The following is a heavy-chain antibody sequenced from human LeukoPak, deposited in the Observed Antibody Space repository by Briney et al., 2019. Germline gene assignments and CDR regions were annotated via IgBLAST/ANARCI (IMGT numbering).Heavy chain of an antibody. D-gene: IGHD3-10*01. CDR2: ISAYNGNT. Sequence: GASVKVSCKASGYTFTGYYMHWVRQAPGQGLEWMGWISAYNGNTNYAQKLQGRVTMTTDTSTSTAYMELRSLRSDDTAVYYCARGVRGGEYFHWGQGTLVTVSS. J-gene: IGHJ4*02. CDR1: GYTFTGYY. CDR3: ARGVRGGEYFH. V-gene: IGHV1-18*04.